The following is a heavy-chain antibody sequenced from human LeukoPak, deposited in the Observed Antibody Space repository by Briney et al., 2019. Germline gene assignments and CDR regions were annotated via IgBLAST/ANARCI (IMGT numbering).Heavy chain of an antibody. CDR1: GYMFTGHY. J-gene: IGHJ4*02. V-gene: IGHV1-2*02. D-gene: IGHD3-10*01. Sequence: ASVKVSFKASGYMFTGHYMHWVRQAPGQGLEWMGWINPNSGGTNYAQKFQGRVTMTRDTSISTAYMELSSLRSDDTAVYYCASLRITMVRGVIAFDYWGQGTLVTVSS. CDR2: INPNSGGT. CDR3: ASLRITMVRGVIAFDY.